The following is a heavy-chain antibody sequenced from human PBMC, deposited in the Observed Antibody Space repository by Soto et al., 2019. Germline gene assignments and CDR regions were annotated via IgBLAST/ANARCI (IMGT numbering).Heavy chain of an antibody. CDR2: IIPIFGTA. CDR1: GGTFSSYA. V-gene: IGHV1-69*01. J-gene: IGHJ6*02. D-gene: IGHD6-19*01. CDR3: ARSGRSSGWSAHPVDDDYGMDV. Sequence: QVQLVQSGAEVKKPGSSVKVSCKASGGTFSSYAISWVRQAPGQGLEWMGGIIPIFGTANYAQKFQGRVTITADESTSTADMERSSRRSEDTAVYYWARSGRSSGWSAHPVDDDYGMDVGGQGTTVTDPS.